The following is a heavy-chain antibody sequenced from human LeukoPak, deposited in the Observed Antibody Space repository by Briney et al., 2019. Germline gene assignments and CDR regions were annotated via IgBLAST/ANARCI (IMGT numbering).Heavy chain of an antibody. D-gene: IGHD4-17*01. V-gene: IGHV4-30-4*01. CDR2: IYYSGST. CDR3: ARVPDYGDYSRWFDP. J-gene: IGHJ5*02. Sequence: SQTLSLTCTVSGGSISSGDYYWSWIRQPPGKGLEWIGYIYYSGSTYYNPSLKSRVTISVDTSKNQFSLKLSSVTAADTAVYYCARVPDYGDYSRWFDPWGQGTLVTVSS. CDR1: GGSISSGDYY.